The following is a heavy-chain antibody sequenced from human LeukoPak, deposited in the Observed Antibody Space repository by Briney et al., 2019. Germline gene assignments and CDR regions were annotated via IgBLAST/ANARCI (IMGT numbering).Heavy chain of an antibody. J-gene: IGHJ6*02. CDR2: IYYNGNT. CDR3: ARVGDSGYGSYYYHGMDV. Sequence: SETLSLTCTVSGGSISSYYWSWIRQPPGKGLEWIGYIYYNGNTNYNPSLKSRVTISVDTSKNQFSLKVSSVTAADTAVYYCARVGDSGYGSYYYHGMDVWGQGTTVTVSS. CDR1: GGSISSYY. D-gene: IGHD5-12*01. V-gene: IGHV4-59*01.